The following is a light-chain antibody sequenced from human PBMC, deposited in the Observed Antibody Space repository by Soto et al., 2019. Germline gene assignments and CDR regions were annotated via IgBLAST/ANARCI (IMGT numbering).Light chain of an antibody. V-gene: IGLV7-43*01. J-gene: IGLJ1*01. Sequence: QAVVTQEPSLTVSPGGTVTLTCASSTGAVTSGYYPNWFQQKPGQAPRALLYSTSNKHSWTPAPFSGSLLGGKAALTLSGVQPEDEAEYYCLLYYGGAHVFGTGTKVPVL. CDR3: LLYYGGAHV. CDR2: STS. CDR1: TGAVTSGYY.